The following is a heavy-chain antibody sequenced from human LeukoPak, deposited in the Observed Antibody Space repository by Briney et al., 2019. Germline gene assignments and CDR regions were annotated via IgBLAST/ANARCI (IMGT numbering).Heavy chain of an antibody. CDR2: INPNSGGT. CDR3: ARARWLQFGDFGY. D-gene: IGHD5-24*01. Sequence: ASVKVSCKASGYTFTGYYMHWVRQAPGQGLEWMGWINPNSGGTNYAQKFQGRVTMARDTSISTAYMELSRLRSDDTAVYYCARARWLQFGDFGYWGQGTLVTVSS. CDR1: GYTFTGYY. V-gene: IGHV1-2*02. J-gene: IGHJ4*02.